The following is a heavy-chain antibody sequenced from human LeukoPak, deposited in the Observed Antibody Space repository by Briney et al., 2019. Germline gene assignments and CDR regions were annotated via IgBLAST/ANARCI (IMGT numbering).Heavy chain of an antibody. V-gene: IGHV3-23*01. J-gene: IGHJ4*02. D-gene: IGHD3-22*01. CDR2: ISGNGAST. Sequence: TGGSLRLSCAASGFTFSNYALNWVRQAPGKGLEWVSAISGNGASTYYADSVKGRFTISRDSSKNILYLQMNSLRAEDTAVYYCAKGLPYESGAYYDRLFDEWGQGTLVTVSS. CDR3: AKGLPYESGAYYDRLFDE. CDR1: GFTFSNYA.